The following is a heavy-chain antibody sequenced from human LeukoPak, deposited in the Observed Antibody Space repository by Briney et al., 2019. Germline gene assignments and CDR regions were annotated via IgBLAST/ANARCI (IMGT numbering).Heavy chain of an antibody. D-gene: IGHD3-9*01. CDR2: ISAYNGNT. Sequence: GASVKVSCKASGYTFTSYYMHWVRQAPGQGLEWMGWISAYNGNTNYAQKLQGRVTMTTDTSTSTAYMELRSLRSDDTAVYYCARDNHILTGHCAFDYWGQGTLVTVPS. CDR1: GYTFTSYY. J-gene: IGHJ4*02. V-gene: IGHV1-18*04. CDR3: ARDNHILTGHCAFDY.